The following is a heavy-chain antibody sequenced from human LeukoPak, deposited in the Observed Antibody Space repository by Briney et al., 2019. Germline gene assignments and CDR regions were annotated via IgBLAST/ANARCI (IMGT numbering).Heavy chain of an antibody. D-gene: IGHD3-9*01. CDR3: ARENYDILTGYPHFDY. J-gene: IGHJ4*02. CDR2: IYTSGST. CDR1: GGSISSYY. Sequence: SETLSLTCTVSGGSISSYYWSWIRQPAGKGLEWIGRIYTSGSTNYNPSLKSRITMSVDTSKNQFSLKLSSVTAADTAVYYCARENYDILTGYPHFDYWGQGTLVTVSS. V-gene: IGHV4-4*07.